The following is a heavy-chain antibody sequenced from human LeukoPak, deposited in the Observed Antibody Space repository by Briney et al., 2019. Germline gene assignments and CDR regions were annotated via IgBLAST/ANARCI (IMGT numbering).Heavy chain of an antibody. J-gene: IGHJ4*02. Sequence: SETLSLTCTVSGGSISSYYWSWIRQPAGKGLEWIGRIDTSGNTNYSPSLKSRITMSADTSKNQFSLKLTSVTAADTAVYYCARDRGSGWYVYWGQGTLVTVSS. D-gene: IGHD6-19*01. CDR2: IDTSGNT. V-gene: IGHV4-4*07. CDR3: ARDRGSGWYVY. CDR1: GGSISSYY.